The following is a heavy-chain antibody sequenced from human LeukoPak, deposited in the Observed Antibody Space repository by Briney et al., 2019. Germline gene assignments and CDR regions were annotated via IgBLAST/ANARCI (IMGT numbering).Heavy chain of an antibody. CDR1: GGSFSGYY. D-gene: IGHD3-10*01. CDR2: INHSGST. J-gene: IGHJ5*02. V-gene: IGHV4-34*01. Sequence: SETLSLTCAVYGGSFSGYYWSWIRQPPGKGLEWIGEINHSGSTNYNPSLKSRVTISVDTSKNQFSLKLSSVTAADTAVYFCARSPHIWFAERGWFDPWGQGTLVTVSS. CDR3: ARSPHIWFAERGWFDP.